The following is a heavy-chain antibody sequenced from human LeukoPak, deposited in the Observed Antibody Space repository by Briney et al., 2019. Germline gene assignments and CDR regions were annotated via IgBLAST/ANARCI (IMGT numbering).Heavy chain of an antibody. D-gene: IGHD1-1*01. CDR2: IKKKTDGETT. V-gene: IGHV3-15*01. J-gene: IGHJ4*02. CDR3: AAGTGTSDFDY. Sequence: GGSLRLSCAASGFTFSNAWMSWVRQAPGKGLEWVGRIKKKTDGETTDYAAPVKGRFTISRDDSKNTLYLEMNSLKSDDTAVYYCAAGTGTSDFDYWGQGTLATVSS. CDR1: GFTFSNAW.